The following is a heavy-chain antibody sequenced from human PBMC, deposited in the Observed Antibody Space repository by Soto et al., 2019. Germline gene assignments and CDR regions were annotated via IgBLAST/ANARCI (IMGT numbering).Heavy chain of an antibody. D-gene: IGHD1-1*01. CDR3: ARDASGSTGFDY. J-gene: IGHJ4*02. V-gene: IGHV4-30-2*01. CDR1: GGSISSGGYS. Sequence: SETLSLTCAVSGGSISSGGYSWSWIRQPPGKGLEWIGYIYHSGSTYYNPSLKSRVTISVDRSKNQFSLKLSSVTAADTAVYYCARDASGSTGFDYWGQGTLVTSPQ. CDR2: IYHSGST.